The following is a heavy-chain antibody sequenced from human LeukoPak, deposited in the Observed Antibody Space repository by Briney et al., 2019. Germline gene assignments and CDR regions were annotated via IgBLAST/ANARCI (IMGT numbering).Heavy chain of an antibody. V-gene: IGHV3-30*02. D-gene: IGHD3-10*01. Sequence: GGSLRLSCVASGFTFSHYAIHWVRQAPVRGLEWVSFIRADGNNQYYADSVKGRFTISRDNSKNTVYLQMNSVRVEDTAIYYCAKDFYGSGSFGDYWGQGTLVTVSS. CDR2: IRADGNNQ. CDR1: GFTFSHYA. CDR3: AKDFYGSGSFGDY. J-gene: IGHJ4*02.